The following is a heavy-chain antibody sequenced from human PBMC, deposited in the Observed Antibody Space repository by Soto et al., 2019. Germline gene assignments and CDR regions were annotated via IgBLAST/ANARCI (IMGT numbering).Heavy chain of an antibody. J-gene: IGHJ4*02. Sequence: QVQLVQSGAEVKKPGASVKVSCKASGYTFTSYEINWVRQATGQGLEWMGWMNPNSGDTGYAQKFQGRVTMTRNTSISTAYMELSSLRSQDTAVYYCARGELLWFGELLRWGQGTLVTVSS. CDR2: MNPNSGDT. CDR3: ARGELLWFGELLR. D-gene: IGHD3-10*01. V-gene: IGHV1-8*01. CDR1: GYTFTSYE.